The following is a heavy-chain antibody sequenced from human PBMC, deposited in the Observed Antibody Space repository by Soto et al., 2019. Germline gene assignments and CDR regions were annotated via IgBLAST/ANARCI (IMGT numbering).Heavy chain of an antibody. J-gene: IGHJ4*02. V-gene: IGHV4-39*01. CDR1: DDSINSDKYY. CDR3: ASLDPANTDY. D-gene: IGHD1-1*01. Sequence: PSETLSLTCSVSDDSINSDKYYWGWIRQPPGKGLEWIGSIYYSGSTYYNPSLKSRVTISVDTSKNQFSLKLSSVTAADTAVYYCASLDPANTDYGGREPLVTVSS. CDR2: IYYSGST.